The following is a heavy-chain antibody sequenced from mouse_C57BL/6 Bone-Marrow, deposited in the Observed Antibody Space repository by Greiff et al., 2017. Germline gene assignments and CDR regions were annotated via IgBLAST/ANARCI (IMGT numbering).Heavy chain of an antibody. Sequence: VKLQESGAELARPGASVKLSCKASGYTFTSYGISWVKQRTGQGLEWIGEIYPRSGNTYYNEKFKGKATLTADKSSSTAYMELRSLTSEDSAVYFCARNGYYSYYFDYWGQGTTLTVSS. V-gene: IGHV1-81*01. CDR1: GYTFTSYG. CDR2: IYPRSGNT. CDR3: ARNGYYSYYFDY. J-gene: IGHJ2*01. D-gene: IGHD2-3*01.